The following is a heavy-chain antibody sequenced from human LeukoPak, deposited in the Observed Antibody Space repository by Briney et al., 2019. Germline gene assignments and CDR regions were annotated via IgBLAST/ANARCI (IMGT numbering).Heavy chain of an antibody. Sequence: GGSLRLSCAASGVTFSSFAMHWVRQAPGKGLEWVAVISYHGRDTYYADSVKGRFTISRDNSKNTLYLQMNSLRAEDTAVYYCARDTVYSSGWSDYWGQGTLVTVSS. CDR2: ISYHGRDT. CDR1: GVTFSSFA. V-gene: IGHV3-30*04. J-gene: IGHJ4*02. D-gene: IGHD6-19*01. CDR3: ARDTVYSSGWSDY.